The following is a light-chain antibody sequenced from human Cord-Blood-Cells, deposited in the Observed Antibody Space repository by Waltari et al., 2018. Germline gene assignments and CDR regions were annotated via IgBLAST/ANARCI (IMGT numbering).Light chain of an antibody. V-gene: IGLV2-23*01. CDR2: GGS. Sequence: QSALTQPASVSGSPGQSITISCPGTSSDVGSYTLVSWYQQHPGKAPKLMIYGGSKRPSGVSNRFSGSKSGNTASLTISGLQAEDEADYYCCSYAGSSTYVVFGGGTKLTVL. CDR3: CSYAGSSTYVV. CDR1: SSDVGSYTL. J-gene: IGLJ2*01.